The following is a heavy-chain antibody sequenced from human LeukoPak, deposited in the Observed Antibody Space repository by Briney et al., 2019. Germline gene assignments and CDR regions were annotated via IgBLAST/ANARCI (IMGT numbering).Heavy chain of an antibody. CDR3: ASETSRFGELLSHRLIDY. CDR1: GGSISSYY. CDR2: IYYSGST. J-gene: IGHJ4*02. V-gene: IGHV4-59*08. D-gene: IGHD3-10*01. Sequence: SETLSLTCTVSGGSISSYYWSWIRQPPGKGLEWIGYIYYSGSTNYNPSLKSRVTISVDTSKNQFSLKLSSVTAADTAVYYCASETSRFGELLSHRLIDYWGQGTLVTVSS.